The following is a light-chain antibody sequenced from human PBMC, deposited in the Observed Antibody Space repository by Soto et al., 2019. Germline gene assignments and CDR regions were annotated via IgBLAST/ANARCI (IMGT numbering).Light chain of an antibody. V-gene: IGKV3-11*01. Sequence: EIVLTQSPATLSLSPGERATLSCRASQSVRNSLIWYQQKPGQAPRLLTYDVSNRATGIPARFSGSGSETDFTLTISSLEPEDFAVYYCQQRYSWPITFGQGTRLEIK. CDR1: QSVRNS. CDR2: DVS. CDR3: QQRYSWPIT. J-gene: IGKJ5*01.